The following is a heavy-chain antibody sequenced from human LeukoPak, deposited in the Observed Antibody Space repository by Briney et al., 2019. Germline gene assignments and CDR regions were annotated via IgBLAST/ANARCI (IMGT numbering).Heavy chain of an antibody. D-gene: IGHD3-9*01. J-gene: IGHJ5*02. CDR1: GGSISSSSYY. V-gene: IGHV4-39*07. Sequence: SETLSLTCTVSGGSISSSSYYWGWIRQPPGKGLEWIGSIYYSGSTYYNPSLKSRVTISVDTSKNQFSLKLSSVTAADTAVYYCVRLIYDILTGYQTNWFDPWGQGTLVTVSS. CDR2: IYYSGST. CDR3: VRLIYDILTGYQTNWFDP.